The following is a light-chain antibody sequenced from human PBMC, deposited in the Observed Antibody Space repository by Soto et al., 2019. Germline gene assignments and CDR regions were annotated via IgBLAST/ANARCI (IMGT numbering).Light chain of an antibody. V-gene: IGKV3-11*01. J-gene: IGKJ5*01. Sequence: EIVMTQSPATLSVSPGERATLSCRASESVSTNVAWYQQKPGQYPRLLIYDESNRATGIPARFSGSGSRTDFTLTISSLESEDFAVYYCQQRSNFITFGQGTRLEIK. CDR2: DES. CDR3: QQRSNFIT. CDR1: ESVSTN.